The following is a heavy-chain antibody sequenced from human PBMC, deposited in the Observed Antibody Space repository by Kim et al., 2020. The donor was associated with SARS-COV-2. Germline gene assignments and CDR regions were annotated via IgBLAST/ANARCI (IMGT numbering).Heavy chain of an antibody. J-gene: IGHJ6*02. CDR1: GFTFSNAW. Sequence: GGSLRLSCAASGFTFSNAWMSWVRQAPGKGLEWVGRIKSKTDGGTTDYAAPVKGRFTISRDDSKNTLYLQMNSLKTEDTAVYYCTTDFGGIWFGELQSPFGMDVWGQGTTVTVSS. CDR3: TTDFGGIWFGELQSPFGMDV. D-gene: IGHD3-10*01. CDR2: IKSKTDGGTT. V-gene: IGHV3-15*01.